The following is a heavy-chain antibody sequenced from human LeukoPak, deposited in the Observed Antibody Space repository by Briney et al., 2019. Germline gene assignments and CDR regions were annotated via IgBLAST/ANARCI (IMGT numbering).Heavy chain of an antibody. D-gene: IGHD6-19*01. CDR1: GGTFSSYA. V-gene: IGHV1-69*13. CDR2: IITIFGTA. J-gene: IGHJ5*02. Sequence: SVNASCQASGGTFSSYAISWVRQAAGRGLEWMGGIITIFGTANYAQKFQGRVTITADESTSTAYMELSRLRCEDTAVYYCARGKYSSGWSGRDNWFDPWGQGTLVTVSS. CDR3: ARGKYSSGWSGRDNWFDP.